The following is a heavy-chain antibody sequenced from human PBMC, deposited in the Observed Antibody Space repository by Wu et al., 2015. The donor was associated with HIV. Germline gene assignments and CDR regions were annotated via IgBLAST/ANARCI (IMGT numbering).Heavy chain of an antibody. D-gene: IGHD1-1*01. CDR3: ATLIQYNLNDKADAFDF. Sequence: HDQLVQSGAEVKKPGASVKVSRKVSGYTLSKLSVHWVRQAPGKGLEWMGGSDPEDGETVYAQKFQGRVTLTEDTSTDTAYMELTRLRSEDTAVYYCATLIQYNLNDKADAFDFWGHGTMVTVSS. CDR2: SDPEDGET. V-gene: IGHV1-24*01. J-gene: IGHJ3*01. CDR1: GYTLSKLS.